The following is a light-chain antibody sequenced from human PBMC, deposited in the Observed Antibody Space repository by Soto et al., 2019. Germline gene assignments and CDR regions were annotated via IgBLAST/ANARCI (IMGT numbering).Light chain of an antibody. J-gene: IGKJ2*01. V-gene: IGKV1-39*01. CDR3: QQSYSTPPT. CDR1: QSISSY. CDR2: AAS. Sequence: DIQMTQSPSSLSASVGDRVTITFRASQSISSYLNWYQQKPGKAPKLLIHAASSLQSGVPSRFSGSGSGTDFTLTISSLQPEDFATYYCQQSYSTPPTFGQGTKLEIK.